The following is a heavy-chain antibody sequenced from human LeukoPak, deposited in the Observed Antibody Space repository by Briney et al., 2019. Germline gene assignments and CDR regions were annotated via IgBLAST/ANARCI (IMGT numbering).Heavy chain of an antibody. CDR1: GYSFTNYW. V-gene: IGHV5-51*01. Sequence: GESLKISCPGSGYSFTNYWIGWVRQMPGKGLEWMGIIHPGDSSTIYSPSFQGQVTISADRSISTAYLQWSSLKASDTAMYYCARHLWFGDSPGSGYYYYMDVWGKGTTVTISS. CDR3: ARHLWFGDSPGSGYYYYMDV. D-gene: IGHD3-10*01. J-gene: IGHJ6*03. CDR2: IHPGDSST.